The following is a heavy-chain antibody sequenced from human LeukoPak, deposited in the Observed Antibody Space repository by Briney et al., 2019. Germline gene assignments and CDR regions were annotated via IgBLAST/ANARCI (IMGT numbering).Heavy chain of an antibody. CDR1: GYSFTTYW. CDR2: VDPTDSYT. D-gene: IGHD2-2*01. V-gene: IGHV5-10-1*01. CDR3: VRHLSDITSCPNY. J-gene: IGHJ4*02. Sequence: GGFLKISCKGSGYSFTTYWISWVRQMPGKGLEWMGRVDPTDSYTNYSPSFQGHVTISADKSISTAYLQWSSLKASDTAIYYCVRHLSDITSCPNYWGPGTLITVAS.